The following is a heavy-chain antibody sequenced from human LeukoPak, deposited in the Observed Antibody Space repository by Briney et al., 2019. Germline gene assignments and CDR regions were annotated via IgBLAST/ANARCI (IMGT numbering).Heavy chain of an antibody. CDR2: IRYDGSNK. V-gene: IGHV3-30*02. D-gene: IGHD3-3*01. Sequence: GGSPRLSCAASGFTFSSYGMHWVRQAPGKGLEWVAFIRYDGSNKYYADSVKGRFTISRDNSKNTLYLQRNSLRAEDTAVYYCAKGAIFGVALDYWGQGTLVTVSS. CDR3: AKGAIFGVALDY. J-gene: IGHJ4*02. CDR1: GFTFSSYG.